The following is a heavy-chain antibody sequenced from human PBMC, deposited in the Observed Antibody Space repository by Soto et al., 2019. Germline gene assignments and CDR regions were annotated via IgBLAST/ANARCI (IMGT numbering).Heavy chain of an antibody. CDR1: GGSINNYY. J-gene: IGHJ4*02. CDR3: ARQGLFSSRRNFDS. V-gene: IGHV4-59*08. Sequence: LSLTCTVSGGSINNYYWSWVRQPPGKGLEWIGYIYYSGSTNYNPSLKSRVTISLDTSKNQFSLKVSSVTAADTAVYYCARQGLFSSRRNFDSWGQGTLVTVSS. D-gene: IGHD6-19*01. CDR2: IYYSGST.